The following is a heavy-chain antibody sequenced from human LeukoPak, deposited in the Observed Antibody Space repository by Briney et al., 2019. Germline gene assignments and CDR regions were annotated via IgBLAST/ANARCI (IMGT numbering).Heavy chain of an antibody. J-gene: IGHJ6*02. CDR3: ARGTAYSSSLYYYYYYGMDV. D-gene: IGHD6-13*01. CDR2: MNPNSGNT. CDR1: GYTFTSYD. V-gene: IGHV1-8*01. Sequence: ASVKVSCKASGYTFTSYDINWVRQATGQGLEWMGWMNPNSGNTGYAQKFQGRVTMTRNTSISTAYMELSSLRSEDTAVYYCARGTAYSSSLYYYYYYGMDVWGQGTTVIVSS.